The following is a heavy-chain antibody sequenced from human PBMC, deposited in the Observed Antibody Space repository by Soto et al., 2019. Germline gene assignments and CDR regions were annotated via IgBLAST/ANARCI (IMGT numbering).Heavy chain of an antibody. CDR2: ISYDGSNK. J-gene: IGHJ3*02. CDR1: GFTFSSYA. CDR3: ARAEQWLVSDAFDI. D-gene: IGHD6-19*01. Sequence: QVQLVESGGGVVQPGRSLRLSCAASGFTFSSYAMHWVRQAPGKGLEWVAVISYDGSNKYYADSVKGRFTISRDNSKNTLYMHMNSLRAEDTAVYYCARAEQWLVSDAFDIWGQGTMVTVSS. V-gene: IGHV3-30-3*01.